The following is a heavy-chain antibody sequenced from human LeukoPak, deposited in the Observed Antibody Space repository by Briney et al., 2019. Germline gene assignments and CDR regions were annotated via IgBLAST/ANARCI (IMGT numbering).Heavy chain of an antibody. CDR3: ARWAMAAADY. CDR1: GGSIGSSSYP. J-gene: IGHJ4*02. Sequence: NASETLSLTCTVSGGSIGSSSYPWGWIRQPPGKGLEWIGTIYYTGSTYYNPSLKSRVTISVDTSKNQFSPKLTSVTAADTAVYYCARWAMAAADYWGQGTLVTVSS. D-gene: IGHD6-13*01. CDR2: IYYTGST. V-gene: IGHV4-39*01.